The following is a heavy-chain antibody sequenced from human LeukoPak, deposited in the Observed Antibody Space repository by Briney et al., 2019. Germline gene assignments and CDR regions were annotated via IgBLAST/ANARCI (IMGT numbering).Heavy chain of an antibody. D-gene: IGHD6-13*01. J-gene: IGHJ4*02. CDR1: AFTFCSYA. CDR2: ISYDGSNK. V-gene: IGHV3-30-3*01. CDR3: ARDQFPQTISSSPDY. Sequence: PGGSLRLSCAASAFTFCSYAMHWLRQAPGKGLVGVAVISYDGSNKYYADSVKGRFTISRDNSKNTLYLQMNSLRAEDTAVYYCARDQFPQTISSSPDYWGQGTLVTVSS.